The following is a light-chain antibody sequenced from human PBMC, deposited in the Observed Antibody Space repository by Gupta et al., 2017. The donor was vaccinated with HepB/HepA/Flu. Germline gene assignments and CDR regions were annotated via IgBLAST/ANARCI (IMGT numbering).Light chain of an antibody. CDR2: DVS. J-gene: IGLJ1*01. Sequence: SALTLPASVSGSPGQSFPISCTGTSSDVGGYNYVSGNQQHPGKAPKLMIYDVSNRRSGVSNRFSGSKSGNTASLTISGLQAEDEADYYCSSYTSSSTLDVFGTGTKVTVL. CDR1: SSDVGGYNY. V-gene: IGLV2-14*01. CDR3: SSYTSSSTLDV.